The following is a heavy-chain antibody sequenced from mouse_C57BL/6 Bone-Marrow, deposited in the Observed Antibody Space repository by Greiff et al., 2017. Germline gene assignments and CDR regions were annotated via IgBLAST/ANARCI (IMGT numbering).Heavy chain of an antibody. CDR3: ARYKGAGTRYWYFDV. CDR2: ISYSGST. CDR1: GYSITSDY. V-gene: IGHV3-8*01. Sequence: EVQLQQSEPGLAKPSQTLSLTCSVTGYSITSDYWNWIRKFPGNKLEYMGYISYSGSTYYNPSLKSRISITRDTSKNQYYLQLNSVTTEDTATYYCARYKGAGTRYWYFDVWGTGTTVTVSS. D-gene: IGHD4-1*01. J-gene: IGHJ1*03.